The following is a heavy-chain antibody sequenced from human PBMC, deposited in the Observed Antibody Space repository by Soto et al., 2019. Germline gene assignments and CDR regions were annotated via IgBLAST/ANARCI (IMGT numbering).Heavy chain of an antibody. CDR2: IYYSGST. Sequence: SLTCTVSGGSISSYYWSWIRQPPGKGLEWIGYIYYSGSTNYNPSLKSRVTISVDTSKNQFSLKLSSVTAADTAVYYCARLMGLDVWGKGTTVTVSS. J-gene: IGHJ6*04. CDR1: GGSISSYY. V-gene: IGHV4-59*08. D-gene: IGHD3-16*01. CDR3: ARLMGLDV.